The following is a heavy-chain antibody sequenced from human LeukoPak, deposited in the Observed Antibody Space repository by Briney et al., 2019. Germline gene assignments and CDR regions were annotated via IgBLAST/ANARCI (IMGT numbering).Heavy chain of an antibody. J-gene: IGHJ4*02. D-gene: IGHD4-11*01. CDR2: ISSSSSYI. CDR1: GFTFSSYS. V-gene: IGHV3-21*01. CDR3: ARDSTDYPGYFNY. Sequence: GGSLRLSCAASGFTFSSYSMNWVRQAPGKGLEWVSSISSSSSYIYYADSVKGRFTISRDNAKNSLYLQMNSLRAEDTAVYYCARDSTDYPGYFNYWGQGTLVTVSS.